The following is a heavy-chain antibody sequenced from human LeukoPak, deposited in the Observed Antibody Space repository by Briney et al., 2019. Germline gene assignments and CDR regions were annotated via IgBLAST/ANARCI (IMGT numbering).Heavy chain of an antibody. J-gene: IGHJ6*03. D-gene: IGHD3-22*01. CDR1: GVTFNSHG. V-gene: IGHV3-23*01. Sequence: GGSLRLSCAASGVTFNSHGMSWVRQSPGKGLEWVATISGSGYNTYYADSVRGRFTISRDNSKNTVYLQMNTLRAADTAGYYCAKGAEEGVVITSVYYYYMDVWGKGTTVTISS. CDR3: AKGAEEGVVITSVYYYYMDV. CDR2: ISGSGYNT.